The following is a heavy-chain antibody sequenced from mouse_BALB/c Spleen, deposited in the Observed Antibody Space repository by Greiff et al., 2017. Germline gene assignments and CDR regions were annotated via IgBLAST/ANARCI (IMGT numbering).Heavy chain of an antibody. CDR2: IWRGGST. J-gene: IGHJ4*01. CDR1: GFSFTSYG. D-gene: IGHD2-3*01. CDR3: ARDGYYEGAMDY. Sequence: VQLQPSGPSIVQPSQSLSITCPVSGFSFTSYGVHWVRQSPGKGLEWLGVIWRGGSTDYNAAFMSRLSITKDNSKSQVFFKMNSLQADDTAIYYCARDGYYEGAMDYWGQGTSVTVSS. V-gene: IGHV2-5-1*01.